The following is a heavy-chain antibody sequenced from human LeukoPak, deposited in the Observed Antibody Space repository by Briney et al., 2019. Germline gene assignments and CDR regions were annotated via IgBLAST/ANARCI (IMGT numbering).Heavy chain of an antibody. J-gene: IGHJ4*02. CDR1: GFTFSSYG. CDR2: ISGSGSST. V-gene: IGHV3-23*01. CDR3: AKDRTTGRIMITFGGNDVY. Sequence: PGGTLRLSCAASGFTFSSYGMSWVRQAPGKGLEWVSAISGSGSSTYYADSVKGRFTISRDNYKDTLYLQMNSLRAEDTAVYYCAKDRTTGRIMITFGGNDVYWGQGTLVTVSS. D-gene: IGHD3-16*01.